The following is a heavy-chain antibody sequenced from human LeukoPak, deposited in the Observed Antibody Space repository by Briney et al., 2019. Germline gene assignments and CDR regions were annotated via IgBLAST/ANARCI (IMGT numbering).Heavy chain of an antibody. CDR1: GFTLSNAG. D-gene: IGHD2-2*01. V-gene: IGHV3-15*01. J-gene: IGHJ4*02. CDR3: TPGPPAPYQLLSPFHY. Sequence: TGGSLRLSCAASGFTLSNAGMSCVRQAPGKGLEGVGRIKSKTDGGTTAYAAPVKGRFPISRDDSQNPLYPQMNRLKTDDTALYYRTPGPPAPYQLLSPFHYWGQRPLVPVSS. CDR2: IKSKTDGGTT.